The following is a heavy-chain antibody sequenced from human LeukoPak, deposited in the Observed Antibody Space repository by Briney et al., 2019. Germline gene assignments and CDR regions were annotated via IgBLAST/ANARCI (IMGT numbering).Heavy chain of an antibody. Sequence: SETLSLTCTVSGGSISSGSYYWSWIRQPAGKGLEWIGRIYTSGSINYNPSLKSRVTISVDTSKNQFSLKLSSVTAADTAVYYCAEGISFDYWGQGTLVTVSS. CDR1: GGSISSGSYY. V-gene: IGHV4-61*02. CDR3: AEGISFDY. J-gene: IGHJ4*02. CDR2: IYTSGSI. D-gene: IGHD2/OR15-2a*01.